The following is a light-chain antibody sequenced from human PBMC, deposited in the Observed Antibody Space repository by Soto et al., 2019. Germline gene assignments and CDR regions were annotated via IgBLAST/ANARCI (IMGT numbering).Light chain of an antibody. Sequence: DIQMTQSPSSLSASVGDRVTITCRASQSISSYLNWYQQKPGKAPKLLIYAASSLQSGVPSRFSGRVSGTDFTLTISSLQPEDFATYYGQQSYSTPWTFGQGTKVEIK. J-gene: IGKJ1*01. CDR2: AAS. CDR3: QQSYSTPWT. V-gene: IGKV1-39*01. CDR1: QSISSY.